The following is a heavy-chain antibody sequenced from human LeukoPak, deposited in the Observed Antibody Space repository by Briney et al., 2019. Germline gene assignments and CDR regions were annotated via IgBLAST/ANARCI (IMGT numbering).Heavy chain of an antibody. Sequence: SETLSLTCTVSGGSISSSSYYWGWIRQPPGKGLGWIGSIYYSGSTYYNPSLKSRVTISVDTSKNQFSLKLSSVTAADTAVYYCARDARYYMDVWGKGTTVTVSS. J-gene: IGHJ6*03. CDR3: ARDARYYMDV. V-gene: IGHV4-39*07. CDR1: GGSISSSSYY. CDR2: IYYSGST.